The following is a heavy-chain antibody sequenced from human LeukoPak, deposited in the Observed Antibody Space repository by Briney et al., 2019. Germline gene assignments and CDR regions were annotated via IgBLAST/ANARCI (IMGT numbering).Heavy chain of an antibody. CDR2: INHSGST. V-gene: IGHV4-39*07. D-gene: IGHD3-10*01. CDR3: ARGYHYYGSGSYYTY. J-gene: IGHJ4*02. CDR1: GGSISSSSYY. Sequence: PSETLSLTCTVSGGSISSSSYYWGWIRQPPGKGLEWIGEINHSGSTNYNPSLKSRVTISVDTSKNQFSLKLSSVTAADTAVYYCARGYHYYGSGSYYTYWGQGTLVTVSS.